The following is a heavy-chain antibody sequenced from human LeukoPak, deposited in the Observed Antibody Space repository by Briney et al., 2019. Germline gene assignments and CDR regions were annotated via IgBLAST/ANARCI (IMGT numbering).Heavy chain of an antibody. CDR1: GYTFITYW. CDR2: INPDGSRS. J-gene: IGHJ4*02. Sequence: GGSLSLTCAASGYTFITYWWHRHRQVPGKGLVWVSRINPDGSRSSYADSVKGRFTISRDNAKNTLFLQMNSLRAEGTAVYYCARFTFGYHDYWGRGTLVTVSS. CDR3: ARFTFGYHDY. D-gene: IGHD3-16*01. V-gene: IGHV3-74*01.